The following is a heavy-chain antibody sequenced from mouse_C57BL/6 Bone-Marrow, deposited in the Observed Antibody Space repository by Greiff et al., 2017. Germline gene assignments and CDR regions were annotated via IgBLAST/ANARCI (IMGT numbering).Heavy chain of an antibody. D-gene: IGHD4-1*01. CDR1: GYTFTSYW. V-gene: IGHV1-7*01. CDR2: INPSSGYT. J-gene: IGHJ2*01. Sequence: QVQLQQSGAELVKPGASVKLSCKASGYTFTSYWMHWVKQRPGQGLEWIGYINPSSGYTKYNQKFKDKATLTADKSSSTAYMQLSSLTYEDSAVYYCANSWDSYYLDYWGQGTTLTVSS. CDR3: ANSWDSYYLDY.